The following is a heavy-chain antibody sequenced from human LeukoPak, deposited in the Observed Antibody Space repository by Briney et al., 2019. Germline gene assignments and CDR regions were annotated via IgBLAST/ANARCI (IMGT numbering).Heavy chain of an antibody. D-gene: IGHD6-13*01. J-gene: IGHJ3*02. CDR2: IWYDGSNK. V-gene: IGHV3-30*02. CDR1: GFTFSSYG. CDR3: AKDVYSSSPLDAFDI. Sequence: GGSLRLSCAASGFTFSSYGMHWVRQAPGKGLEWVAVIWYDGSNKYYADSVKGRFTISRDNSKNTLYLQMNSLRAEDTAVYYCAKDVYSSSPLDAFDIWGQGTMVTVSA.